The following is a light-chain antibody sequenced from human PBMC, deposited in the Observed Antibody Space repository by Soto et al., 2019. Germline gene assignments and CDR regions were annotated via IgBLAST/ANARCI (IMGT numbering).Light chain of an antibody. V-gene: IGKV4-1*01. CDR3: QQYYSTPCT. CDR1: QSVLYSSNNKNY. Sequence: DIVMTQSADSLGVSLGERATINCKSSQSVLYSSNNKNYLAWYQQKPGQPPKLLIYWASTRESGVPDRFSGSGSGTDFTLTISSLQAEDVAVYYCQQYYSTPCTFGQGTKLEIK. CDR2: WAS. J-gene: IGKJ2*02.